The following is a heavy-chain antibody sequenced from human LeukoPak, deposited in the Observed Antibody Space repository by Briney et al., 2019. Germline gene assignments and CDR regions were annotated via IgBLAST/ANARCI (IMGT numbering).Heavy chain of an antibody. CDR1: GFTLSSYW. D-gene: IGHD6-19*01. CDR2: IKQDGSEI. CDR3: ARDPYSSGWYDNHFDY. V-gene: IGHV3-7*01. J-gene: IGHJ4*02. Sequence: GGSLRLSCAASGFTLSSYWMIWVRQAPGKGLEWVANIKQDGSEISYVDSVKGRFTISRDNAKNSLYLQMNSLSAEDTAVYYCARDPYSSGWYDNHFDYWGQGTLVTVSS.